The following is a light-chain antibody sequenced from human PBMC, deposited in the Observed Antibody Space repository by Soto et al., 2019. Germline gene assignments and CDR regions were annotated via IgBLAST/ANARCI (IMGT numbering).Light chain of an antibody. J-gene: IGKJ2*01. Sequence: DIVMTQSPDSLAVSLGERATINCKSSQRVLYSSNNKNYLAWYQQRPGQPPKLLIYWASTRESGVPHRFSGSGSGTDFTLTITSLQAEDVAVYYCQQYESTPPTFGQGTKLEIK. CDR2: WAS. CDR1: QRVLYSSNNKNY. V-gene: IGKV4-1*01. CDR3: QQYESTPPT.